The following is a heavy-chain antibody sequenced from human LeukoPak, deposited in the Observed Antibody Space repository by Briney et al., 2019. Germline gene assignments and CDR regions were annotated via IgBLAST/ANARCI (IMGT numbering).Heavy chain of an antibody. CDR2: IYYTGNT. CDR3: ARRSGSYSSRWFDP. D-gene: IGHD1-26*01. Sequence: SSETLSLTCTVPGGSISSGDYYWGRIRQPPGKGLEWIGHIYYTGNTFYNPSLKSRVTISVDTSKDQSSLRLSSVTAADTAVYYCARRSGSYSSRWFDPWGQGTLVTVSS. J-gene: IGHJ5*02. CDR1: GGSISSGDYY. V-gene: IGHV4-39*01.